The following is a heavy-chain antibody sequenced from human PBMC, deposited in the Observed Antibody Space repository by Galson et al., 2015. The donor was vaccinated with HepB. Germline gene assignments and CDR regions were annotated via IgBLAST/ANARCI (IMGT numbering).Heavy chain of an antibody. CDR1: GFTFSNAW. J-gene: IGHJ3*02. Sequence: SLRLSCAASGFTFSNAWMNWVRQAPGKGLEWVGRIKSKTDGGTTDYAAPVKGRFTISRDDSKNTLYLQMNSLKTEDTAVYYCTTDSTAYDSSGYYYVDAFDIWGQGTMVTVSS. CDR2: IKSKTDGGTT. CDR3: TTDSTAYDSSGYYYVDAFDI. D-gene: IGHD3-22*01. V-gene: IGHV3-15*07.